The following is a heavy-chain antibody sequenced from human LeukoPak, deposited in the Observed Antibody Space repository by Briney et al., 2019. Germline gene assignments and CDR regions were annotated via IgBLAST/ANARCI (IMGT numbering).Heavy chain of an antibody. J-gene: IGHJ4*02. D-gene: IGHD2-15*01. CDR2: IYYSGST. Sequence: SETLSLTCTVSGGSISSYYWSWIRQPPGKGLEWIGYIYYSGSTNYNPSLKSRVTISVDTSKNQFSLKLSSVTAADTAVYYCARQYQAWIVGGGTYFDYWGQGTLVTVSS. CDR1: GGSISSYY. CDR3: ARQYQAWIVGGGTYFDY. V-gene: IGHV4-59*08.